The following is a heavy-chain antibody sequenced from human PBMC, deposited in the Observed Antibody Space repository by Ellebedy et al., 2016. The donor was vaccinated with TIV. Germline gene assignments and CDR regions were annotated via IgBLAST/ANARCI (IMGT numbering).Heavy chain of an antibody. D-gene: IGHD6-19*01. CDR2: ISAYNGNT. CDR1: GYTFTSYD. V-gene: IGHV1-18*01. J-gene: IGHJ5*02. CDR3: ARGYSSGSNWFDP. Sequence: AASVKVSCKASGYTFTSYDISWVRQAPGQGLEWMGWISAYNGNTNYAQKFQGRVTMTTDTSTNTAYMELRSLRSDDTAVYYCARGYSSGSNWFDPWGQGTLVTVSS.